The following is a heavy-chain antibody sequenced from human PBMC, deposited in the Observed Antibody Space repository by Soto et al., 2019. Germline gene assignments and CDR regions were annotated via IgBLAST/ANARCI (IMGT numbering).Heavy chain of an antibody. CDR2: INPNSGGT. CDR3: ARGPYQLLSLHPFDI. Sequence: ASVKVSCKASGYTFTGYYMHWVRQAPGQGLEWMGWINPNSGGTNYAQKFQGWVTMTRDTSISTAYMELSRLRSDDTAVYYCARGPYQLLSLHPFDIWGQGTMVTVSS. D-gene: IGHD2-2*01. CDR1: GYTFTGYY. J-gene: IGHJ3*02. V-gene: IGHV1-2*04.